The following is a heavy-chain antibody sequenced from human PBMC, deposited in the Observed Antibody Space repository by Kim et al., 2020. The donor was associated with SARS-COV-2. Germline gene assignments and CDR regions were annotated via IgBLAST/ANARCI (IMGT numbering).Heavy chain of an antibody. CDR3: ARADLNIWFGDSGGMDV. Sequence: SETLSLTCTVSGGSISSYYWSWIRQPPGKGLEWIGYIYYSGSTNYNPSLKSRVTISVDTSKNQFSLKLSSVTAADTAVYYCARADLNIWFGDSGGMDVWGQGTTVTVSS. D-gene: IGHD3-10*01. CDR1: GGSISSYY. V-gene: IGHV4-59*13. J-gene: IGHJ6*02. CDR2: IYYSGST.